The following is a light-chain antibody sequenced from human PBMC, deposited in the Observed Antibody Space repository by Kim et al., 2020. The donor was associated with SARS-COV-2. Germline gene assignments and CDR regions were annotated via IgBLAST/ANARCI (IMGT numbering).Light chain of an antibody. CDR2: GAS. Sequence: SPGERATLSCRASQSVSSSYFAWYQQKPGQAPRLLIYGASSRATGIPDRFSGSGSGTDFTLTITRLEPEDFAVYYCLQYVSSPRTFGGGTKVDIK. CDR1: QSVSSSY. J-gene: IGKJ4*01. CDR3: LQYVSSPRT. V-gene: IGKV3-20*01.